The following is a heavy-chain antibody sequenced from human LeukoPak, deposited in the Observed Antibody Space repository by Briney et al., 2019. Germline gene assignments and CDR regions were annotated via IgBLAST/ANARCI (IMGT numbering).Heavy chain of an antibody. CDR3: ARELAAAGVDY. CDR2: IYSGGST. J-gene: IGHJ4*02. V-gene: IGHV3-53*01. D-gene: IGHD6-13*01. CDR1: GFTVSSNY. Sequence: GGSLRLSCAASGFTVSSNYMSWVRQAPGKGLEWVSVIYSGGSTYYADSVKGRFTISRDNSKNTLYLQMNSLGAEDTAVYYCARELAAAGVDYWGQGTLVTVSS.